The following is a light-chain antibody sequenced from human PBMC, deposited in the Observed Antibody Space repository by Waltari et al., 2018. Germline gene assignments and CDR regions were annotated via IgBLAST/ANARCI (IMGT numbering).Light chain of an antibody. CDR2: LDS. Sequence: SSVLTQAPSVSVAPGQTATVTCGGDNIGGRSVHWYQHRPGRAPVLVVYLDSDRPSGIPDRFSGSKSGNAATLTISRVEAGDEADYYCHVWDGKTVMFGGGTKLTVL. CDR1: NIGGRS. CDR3: HVWDGKTVM. V-gene: IGLV3-21*02. J-gene: IGLJ3*02.